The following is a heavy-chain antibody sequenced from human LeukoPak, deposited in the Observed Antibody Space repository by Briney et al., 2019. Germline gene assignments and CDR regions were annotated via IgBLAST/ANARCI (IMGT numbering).Heavy chain of an antibody. CDR2: IHNSGTT. J-gene: IGHJ4*02. CDR1: GGPFSGYF. Sequence: SETLSLTCAVSGGPFSGYFWSWIRQSSGKGLEWIGEIHNSGTTSYNPALKSRVNISEDTSKNQFYLNLSSVPAADTAVYYCARRYYYDFRGQGTLVTVSS. V-gene: IGHV4-34*01. CDR3: ARRYYYDF.